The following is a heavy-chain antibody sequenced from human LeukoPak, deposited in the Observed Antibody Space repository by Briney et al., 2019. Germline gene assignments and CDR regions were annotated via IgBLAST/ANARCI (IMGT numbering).Heavy chain of an antibody. CDR3: ARVHIAVVSPIGNWFDP. Sequence: SETLSLTCAVYGGSFSGYYWSWIRQPPGKGLEWIGEINHSGCTNYNPSLKSRVTISVDTSKNQFSLKLSSVTAADTAVYYCARVHIAVVSPIGNWFDPWGQGTLVTVSS. V-gene: IGHV4-34*01. CDR2: INHSGCT. D-gene: IGHD2-21*01. CDR1: GGSFSGYY. J-gene: IGHJ5*02.